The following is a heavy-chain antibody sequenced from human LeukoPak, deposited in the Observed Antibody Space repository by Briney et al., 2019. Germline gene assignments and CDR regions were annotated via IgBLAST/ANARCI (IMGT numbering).Heavy chain of an antibody. D-gene: IGHD6-19*01. J-gene: IGHJ5*02. CDR1: GGTFSSYA. CDR3: ARLMTTYSSGHDP. CDR2: IIPIFGTA. Sequence: SVKVSCKASGGTFSSYAISWVRQAPGQGLEWMGRIIPIFGTANYAQKFQGRVTITTDESTSTAYMELSSLRSEDPAVYYCARLMTTYSSGHDPWGQGTLVTVSS. V-gene: IGHV1-69*05.